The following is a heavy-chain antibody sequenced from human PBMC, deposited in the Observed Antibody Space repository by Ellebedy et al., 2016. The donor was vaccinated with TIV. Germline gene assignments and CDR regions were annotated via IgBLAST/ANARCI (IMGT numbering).Heavy chain of an antibody. CDR3: RPGHYSGT. Sequence: GGSLRLXXAASGFTFSSYWMSWVRQAPGKGLEWVANIKQDGSEKYYVDSVKGRFTISRDNAKNSLYLQMNSLTAEDTAVYYCRPGHYSGTWGQGTLVTVSS. CDR1: GFTFSSYW. V-gene: IGHV3-7*03. J-gene: IGHJ4*02. D-gene: IGHD1-14*01. CDR2: IKQDGSEK.